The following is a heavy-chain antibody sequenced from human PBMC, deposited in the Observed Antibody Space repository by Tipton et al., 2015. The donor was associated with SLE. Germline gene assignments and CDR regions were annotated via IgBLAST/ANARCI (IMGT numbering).Heavy chain of an antibody. CDR3: ATDFRAAGNWFDP. Sequence: TLSLTCAVYGGSFSGYYWSWIRQSPGKGLEWIGEINHSGTTNYNPSLKSRVTLSVDMSKNQFSLKLSSVTAADTAVYYCATDFRAAGNWFDPWGQGTLVTISS. V-gene: IGHV4-34*01. J-gene: IGHJ5*02. CDR1: GGSFSGYY. CDR2: INHSGTT. D-gene: IGHD6-13*01.